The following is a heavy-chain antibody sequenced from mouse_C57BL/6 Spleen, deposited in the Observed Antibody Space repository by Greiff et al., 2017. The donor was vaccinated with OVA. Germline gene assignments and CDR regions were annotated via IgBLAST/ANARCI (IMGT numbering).Heavy chain of an antibody. D-gene: IGHD1-1*01. V-gene: IGHV1-82*01. J-gene: IGHJ2*01. CDR2: IYPGDGDT. CDR3: ARGLVAPDY. CDR1: GYAFSSSW. Sequence: VQLQQSGPELVKPGASVKISCKASGYAFSSSWMNWVKQRPGKGLEWIGRIYPGDGDTNYNGKFKGKATLTADKSSSTAYMQLSSLTSEDSAVYFCARGLVAPDYWGQGTTLTVSS.